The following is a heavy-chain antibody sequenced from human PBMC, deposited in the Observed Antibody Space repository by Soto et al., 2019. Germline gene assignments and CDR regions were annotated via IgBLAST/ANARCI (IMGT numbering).Heavy chain of an antibody. D-gene: IGHD3-3*01. Sequence: ASVKVSCKASGGTFSSYCFTWLRQAPGQGLEWMGGIIPISATEKIAQKFQGRVTLTADEATSTAYMELNSLTSDDTAVYYCARGEAWSGYHNFFDPWGQGTLVTVSS. J-gene: IGHJ5*02. V-gene: IGHV1-69*13. CDR2: IIPISATE. CDR1: GGTFSSYC. CDR3: ARGEAWSGYHNFFDP.